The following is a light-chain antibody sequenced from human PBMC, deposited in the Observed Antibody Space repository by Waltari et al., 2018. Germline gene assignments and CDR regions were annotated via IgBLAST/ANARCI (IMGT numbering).Light chain of an antibody. CDR1: QSLSSN. CDR2: GAS. J-gene: IGKJ1*01. V-gene: IGKV3-15*01. CDR3: QERGRT. Sequence: IVMTQSPATLSVSPGEGATLSCKASQSLSSNLAGYQQKPGQLPRLLIYGASTRATGIPARVSGSGSGTEFTLTISSLQAEDFAVYYCQERGRTFGQGTKVEIK.